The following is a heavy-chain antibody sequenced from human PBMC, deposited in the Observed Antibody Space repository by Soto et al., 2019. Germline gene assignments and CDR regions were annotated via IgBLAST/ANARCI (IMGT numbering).Heavy chain of an antibody. CDR3: ASGRSRWSYYFDY. Sequence: AGGSLRLSCAASGFTFSSYAMSWVRQAPGKGLEWVSAISGSGGSTYYADSVKGRFTISRDNSKNTLYLQMNSLRADDTAVYYCASGRSRWSYYFDYWGQGTLVTVSS. D-gene: IGHD6-13*01. CDR1: GFTFSSYA. J-gene: IGHJ4*02. V-gene: IGHV3-23*01. CDR2: ISGSGGST.